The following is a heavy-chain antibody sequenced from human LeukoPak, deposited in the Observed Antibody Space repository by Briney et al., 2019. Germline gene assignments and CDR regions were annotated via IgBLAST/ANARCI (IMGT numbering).Heavy chain of an antibody. D-gene: IGHD6-25*01. V-gene: IGHV3-48*01. J-gene: IGHJ6*03. CDR1: GFTFSSYT. CDR2: IGTSSTTI. CDR3: ARFAAGGSYYYYMDV. Sequence: PGGSLRLSCAASGFTFSSYTMNWVGHPPGRGLEGVSNIGTSSTTIYYADSVKGRFTISRDNAKNSLYLQMNSLRADDTAVYCRARFAAGGSYYYYMDVWGKGTTVTVSS.